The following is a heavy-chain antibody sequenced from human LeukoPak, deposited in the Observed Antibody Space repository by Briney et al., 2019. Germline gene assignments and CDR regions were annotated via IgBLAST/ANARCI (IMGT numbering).Heavy chain of an antibody. V-gene: IGHV1-18*01. D-gene: IGHD5-18*01. CDR2: ISAYNGNA. CDR1: GYTFTSYG. J-gene: IGHJ4*02. Sequence: ASVTVSCKASGYTFTSYGISWVRQAPGQGLEWMGWISAYNGNANYAQKLQGRVTMTTDTSTSTAHMELRSLRSDDTAVYYCARVGYSYGSFDYWGQGTLVTVSS. CDR3: ARVGYSYGSFDY.